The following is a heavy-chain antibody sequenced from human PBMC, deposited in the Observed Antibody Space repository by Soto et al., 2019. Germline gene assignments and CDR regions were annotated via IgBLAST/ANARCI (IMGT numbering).Heavy chain of an antibody. J-gene: IGHJ4*01. D-gene: IGHD1-26*01. V-gene: IGHV6-1*01. CDR2: TYYRSKWYY. CDR3: ARGEQYSGRIFDY. CDR1: GDSVSSNSAG. Sequence: QVQLQQSGPGLVKPSQTLSLTCAITGDSVSSNSAGWSWVRQSPSRGLEWLGRTYYRSKWYYEYAVSVRGRLTINPDTSKNQYSLQLNSVTPEDTAVYFCARGEQYSGRIFDYWGQGTLVTVSS.